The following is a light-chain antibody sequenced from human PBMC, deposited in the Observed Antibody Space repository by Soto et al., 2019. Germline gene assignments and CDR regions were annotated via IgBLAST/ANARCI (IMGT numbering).Light chain of an antibody. CDR2: EVT. Sequence: QSALTQPPSVSGSPGQSVTISCTGTSSDVGSYNRVSWFQQPPGTAPKLIIYEVTNRPSGVPDRFSASKSGNTASLTISALEAEDEAVYYCLSYTPTSPVVFGGGTQLTVL. CDR1: SSDVGSYNR. V-gene: IGLV2-18*02. CDR3: LSYTPTSPVV. J-gene: IGLJ3*02.